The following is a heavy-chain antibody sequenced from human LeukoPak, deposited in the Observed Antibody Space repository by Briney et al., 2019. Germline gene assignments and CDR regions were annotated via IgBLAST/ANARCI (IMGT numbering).Heavy chain of an antibody. CDR1: GGTFSTYA. V-gene: IGHV1-69*13. CDR2: ITPIFGTA. J-gene: IGHJ1*01. D-gene: IGHD1-14*01. Sequence: SVKVSCKASGGTFSTYAISWVRQSPGQGLEWMGGITPIFGTANYAQKFQGRVTITADESTSTAYMELSSLRSEDTAVYYCARDSSELRSLIFHWGQGTLVTVSS. CDR3: ARDSSELRSLIFH.